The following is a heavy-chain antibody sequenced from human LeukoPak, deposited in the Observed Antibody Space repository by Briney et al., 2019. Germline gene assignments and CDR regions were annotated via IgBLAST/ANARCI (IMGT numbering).Heavy chain of an antibody. V-gene: IGHV4-34*01. J-gene: IGHJ4*02. Sequence: NPSETLSLTCAVYGGSFSGYYWSWIRQPPGKGLEWIGEINHSGSTNYNPSLKSRVTISVDTSKNQFSLKLSSVTAADTAVYYCASLPYYDILTGYYPSRDYWGQGTLVTVSS. CDR2: INHSGST. CDR1: GGSFSGYY. CDR3: ASLPYYDILTGYYPSRDY. D-gene: IGHD3-9*01.